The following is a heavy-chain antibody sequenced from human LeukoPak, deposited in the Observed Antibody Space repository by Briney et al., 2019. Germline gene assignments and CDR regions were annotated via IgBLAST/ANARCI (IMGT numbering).Heavy chain of an antibody. Sequence: SETLSLTCTVSGYSISSGYCWGWIRQPPGKGLEWIGSIYHNGSTYYNPSLKSRVTISLNTSKNQFSLKLSSVTAADTAVYYCARWDILTGYYTFDYWGQGTLVTVSS. CDR1: GYSISSGYC. CDR2: IYHNGST. V-gene: IGHV4-38-2*02. J-gene: IGHJ4*02. D-gene: IGHD3-9*01. CDR3: ARWDILTGYYTFDY.